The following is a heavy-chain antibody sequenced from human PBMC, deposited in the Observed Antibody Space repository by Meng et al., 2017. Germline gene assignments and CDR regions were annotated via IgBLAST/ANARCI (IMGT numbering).Heavy chain of an antibody. CDR1: GGSFSGYY. V-gene: IGHV4-34*01. CDR2: INHSGST. D-gene: IGHD4-17*01. J-gene: IGHJ4*02. Sequence: QVQLQQVGAGLLKPSETLSLTCAVYGGSFSGYYWSWIRQPPGKGLEWIGEINHSGSTNYNPSLKSRVTISVDTSKNQFSLKLSSVTAADTAVYYCARGTDYGDYYFDYWGQGTLVTVSS. CDR3: ARGTDYGDYYFDY.